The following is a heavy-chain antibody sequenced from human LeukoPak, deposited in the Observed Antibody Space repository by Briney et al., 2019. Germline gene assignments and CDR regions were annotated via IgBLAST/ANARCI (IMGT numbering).Heavy chain of an antibody. V-gene: IGHV3-30-3*01. D-gene: IGHD3-9*01. Sequence: GGSLRLSCAASGFTFSSYAMHWVRQAPGKGLGWVAVISYDGSNKYYADSVKGRFTISRDNSKNTLFLQMNSLRAEDTAVYYCAKGWNYDILTGYYTETKDFYFDYWGQGTLVTVSS. CDR2: ISYDGSNK. CDR3: AKGWNYDILTGYYTETKDFYFDY. J-gene: IGHJ4*02. CDR1: GFTFSSYA.